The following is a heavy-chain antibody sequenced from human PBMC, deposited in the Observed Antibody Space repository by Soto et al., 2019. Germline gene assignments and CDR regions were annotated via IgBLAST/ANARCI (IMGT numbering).Heavy chain of an antibody. D-gene: IGHD3-10*01. CDR3: LSYYGSGSQWEDY. CDR2: IYYSGST. V-gene: IGHV4-31*03. Sequence: QVQLQESGPGLVKPSQTLSLTCTVSGGSISSGSYYWSWIRQHPGKGLEWIGYIYYSGSTYYNPSLKRRVTISVDASKNLFSLKLSSVTAADTAVDYCLSYYGSGSQWEDYGGQGTLVTVSS. J-gene: IGHJ4*02. CDR1: GGSISSGSYY.